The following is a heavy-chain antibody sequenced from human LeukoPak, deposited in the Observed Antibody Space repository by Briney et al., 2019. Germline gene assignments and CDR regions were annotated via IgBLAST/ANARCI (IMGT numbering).Heavy chain of an antibody. CDR2: ICYNGSNK. D-gene: IGHD5-24*01. J-gene: IGHJ4*02. CDR3: AKGAEIATVYFDY. V-gene: IGHV3-33*06. Sequence: GGSLRLSCAASGFTFSSYAMHWVRQAPGKGLDWVAVICYNGSNKYYADSVKGRFTISRDNSKNTLYLQMNSLRAEDTAVYYCAKGAEIATVYFDYWGQGTLVTVSS. CDR1: GFTFSSYA.